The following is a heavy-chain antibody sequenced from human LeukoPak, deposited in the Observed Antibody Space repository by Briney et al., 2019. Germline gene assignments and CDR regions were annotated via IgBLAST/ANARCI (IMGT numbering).Heavy chain of an antibody. CDR1: GFTFSSYE. J-gene: IGHJ3*02. CDR3: ARESIAAASDAFDI. V-gene: IGHV3-48*03. Sequence: PGGSLRLSCAASGFTFSSYEMNWVRQAPGRGLEWVSYISSSGSTIYYADSVKGRFTISRDNAKNSLYLQMNSLRAEDTAVYYCARESIAAASDAFDIWGQETMVTVSS. D-gene: IGHD6-13*01. CDR2: ISSSGSTI.